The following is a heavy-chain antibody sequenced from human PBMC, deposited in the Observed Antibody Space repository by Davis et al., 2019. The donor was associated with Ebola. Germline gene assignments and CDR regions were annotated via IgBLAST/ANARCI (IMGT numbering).Heavy chain of an antibody. J-gene: IGHJ3*02. CDR1: GFTFSSYW. CDR3: ARDRDPDYGDYISAFDI. V-gene: IGHV3-74*01. D-gene: IGHD4-17*01. CDR2: INSDGSST. Sequence: LSLTCAASGFTFSSYWMHWVRQAPGKGLVWVSRINSDGSSTSYADSVKGRFTISRDNAKNTLYLQMNSLRAEDTAVYYCARDRDPDYGDYISAFDIWGQGTMVTVSS.